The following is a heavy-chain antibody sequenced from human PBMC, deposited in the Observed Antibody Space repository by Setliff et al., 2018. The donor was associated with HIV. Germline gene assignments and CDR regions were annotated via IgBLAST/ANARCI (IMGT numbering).Heavy chain of an antibody. J-gene: IGHJ6*03. CDR2: INHSGST. CDR1: GGSFSVYY. V-gene: IGHV4-34*01. D-gene: IGHD3-9*01. CDR3: ARGARLLTAYIDRWDYYYMRV. Sequence: SETLSLTCAVSGGSFSVYYWSWIRQPPGKGLEWIGEINHSGSTNYNPSLKSRITMSVDTSKDQFSLKLSSVTAADTAVYYCARGARLLTAYIDRWDYYYMRVWGKGTTVTVSS.